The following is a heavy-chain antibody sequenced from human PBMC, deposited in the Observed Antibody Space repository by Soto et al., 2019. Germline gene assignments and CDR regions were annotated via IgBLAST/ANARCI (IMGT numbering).Heavy chain of an antibody. CDR1: GFTFSDYY. D-gene: IGHD5-12*01. V-gene: IGHV3-11*01. J-gene: IGHJ4*02. CDR3: ARALGIVATILSWAPAT. CDR2: ISSSGSTI. Sequence: QVQLVESGGGLVKPGGSLRLSCAASGFTFSDYYMSWIRQAPGKGLEWVSYISSSGSTIYYADSVKGRFTISRDNAKNSPYLQMTSLRAEDTAVYYCARALGIVATILSWAPATWGQGTLVTVSS.